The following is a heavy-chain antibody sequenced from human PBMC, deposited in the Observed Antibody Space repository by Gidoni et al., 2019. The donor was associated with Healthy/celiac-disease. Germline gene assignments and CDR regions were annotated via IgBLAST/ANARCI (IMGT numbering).Heavy chain of an antibody. Sequence: EVQLVESGGGLVQPGRSLRLSCTASGFTFGDYAMSWFRQAPGKGLEWVGFIRSKSYGGTTEYAASVKGRFTISRDDSKSIAYLQMNSLKTEDTAVYYCTRDPHFLEWLGDNTFDYWGQGTLVTVSS. J-gene: IGHJ4*02. D-gene: IGHD3-3*01. V-gene: IGHV3-49*03. CDR2: IRSKSYGGTT. CDR1: GFTFGDYA. CDR3: TRDPHFLEWLGDNTFDY.